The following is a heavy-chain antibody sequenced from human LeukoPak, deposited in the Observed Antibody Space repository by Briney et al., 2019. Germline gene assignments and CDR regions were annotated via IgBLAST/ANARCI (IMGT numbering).Heavy chain of an antibody. V-gene: IGHV1-18*01. CDR3: ARDRDSSGWYYYYYYYMDV. D-gene: IGHD6-19*01. J-gene: IGHJ6*03. CDR1: GYTFTSYG. CDR2: ISAYNGNT. Sequence: ASVKVSCKASGYTFTSYGISWVRQAPGQGLEWMGWISAYNGNTNYAQTLQGRVTMTTDTSTSTAYMDLRSLRSDDTAVYYCARDRDSSGWYYYYYYYMDVWGKGTTVTVSS.